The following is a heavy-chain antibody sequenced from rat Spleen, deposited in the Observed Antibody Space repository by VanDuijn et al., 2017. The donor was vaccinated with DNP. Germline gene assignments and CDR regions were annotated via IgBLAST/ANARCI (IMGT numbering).Heavy chain of an antibody. J-gene: IGHJ4*01. CDR1: GYSITSNY. V-gene: IGHV3-1*01. Sequence: EVQFQESGPGLVKPSQSLSLTCSVTGYSITSNYWGWIRKFPGNKMEWIGHISYSGSTSYNPSLKSRISITRDTSKNQLFLQVNSVTTEDTATYYCARWPGYNPPYAMDAWGQGTSVTVSS. CDR2: ISYSGST. CDR3: ARWPGYNPPYAMDA. D-gene: IGHD1-4*01.